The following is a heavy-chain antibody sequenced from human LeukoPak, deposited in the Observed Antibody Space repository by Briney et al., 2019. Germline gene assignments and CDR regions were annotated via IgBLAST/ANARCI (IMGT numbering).Heavy chain of an antibody. J-gene: IGHJ4*02. CDR3: ARVCMERRWLQLGYFDY. CDR2: IYYSGST. D-gene: IGHD5-24*01. CDR1: GGSISSSSYY. V-gene: IGHV4-39*07. Sequence: PSETLSLTCTVSGGSISSSSYYWGWIRQPPGKGLEWNGSIYYSGSTYFNPSLKSRVTISVDTYKNQFSLKLSSVTAAYTAVYYCARVCMERRWLQLGYFDYWGQGTLVTVSS.